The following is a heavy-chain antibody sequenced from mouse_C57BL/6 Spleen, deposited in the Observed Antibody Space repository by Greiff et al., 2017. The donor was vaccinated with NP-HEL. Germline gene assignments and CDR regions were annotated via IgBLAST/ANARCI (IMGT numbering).Heavy chain of an antibody. Sequence: DVQLQESGAELVRPGASVKLSCTASGFNIKDDYMHWVKQRPEQGLEWIGWIDPENGDTEYASKFQGKATITADTSSNTAYLQLSSLTSEDTAVYYCTSLAWFAYWGQGTLVTVSA. CDR2: IDPENGDT. V-gene: IGHV14-4*01. CDR1: GFNIKDDY. J-gene: IGHJ3*01. CDR3: TSLAWFAY.